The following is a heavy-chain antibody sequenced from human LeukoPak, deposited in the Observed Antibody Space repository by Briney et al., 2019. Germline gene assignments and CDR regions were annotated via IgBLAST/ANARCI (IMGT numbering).Heavy chain of an antibody. CDR1: GFSFSIYE. CDR3: ATLSVASSDVDH. D-gene: IGHD6-19*01. Sequence: GGSLRLSCAVSGFSFSIYEMHWVRQAPGKGLGWVSTICSTSDTTQHADSVKGRFTISRDNAQNSLYLQMNKLRADDMAVYYCATLSVASSDVDHWGQGTLVTVSS. V-gene: IGHV3-48*03. CDR2: ICSTSDTT. J-gene: IGHJ5*02.